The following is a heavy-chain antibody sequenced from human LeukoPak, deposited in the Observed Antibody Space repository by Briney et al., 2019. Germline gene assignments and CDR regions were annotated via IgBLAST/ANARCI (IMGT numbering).Heavy chain of an antibody. V-gene: IGHV4-59*08. CDR3: ARRRGAHTAHALDI. CDR1: GGSISSYY. D-gene: IGHD3-10*01. J-gene: IGHJ3*02. Sequence: PSETLSLTCTVSGGSISSYYWSWIRQPPGKGLEWIGYIYSSGSTNYNPSLKSRVTISVDTSKNQFSLKLSSVTAADTAVYYCARRRGAHTAHALDIWGQGTMVTVSS. CDR2: IYSSGST.